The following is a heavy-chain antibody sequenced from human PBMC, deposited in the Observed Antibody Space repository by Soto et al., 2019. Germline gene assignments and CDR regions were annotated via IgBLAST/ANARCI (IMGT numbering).Heavy chain of an antibody. CDR3: AAGGSSWLDY. V-gene: IGHV3-74*01. CDR1: GFTFSSYW. D-gene: IGHD6-13*01. CDR2: INSDGSST. J-gene: IGHJ4*02. Sequence: PGGSLRLSCAASGFTFSSYWMHWVRQAPGKGLVWVSHINSDGSSTSYADSVKGRFTISRDNAKNTLYLQMNSLRAEDTAVYYCAAGGSSWLDYWGQGTLVTVSS.